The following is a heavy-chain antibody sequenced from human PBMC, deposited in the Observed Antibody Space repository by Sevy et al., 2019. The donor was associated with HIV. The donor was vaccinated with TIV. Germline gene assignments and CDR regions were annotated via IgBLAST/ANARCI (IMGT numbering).Heavy chain of an antibody. V-gene: IGHV3-15*01. J-gene: IGHJ4*02. CDR2: IKSKTDGGTT. CDR1: GFTFSNAW. Sequence: GGSLRLSCAASGFTFSNAWMNWVRQAPGKGLEWVGRIKSKTDGGTTDYAAPVKGRFTISRDDSKNTLYLQMNSLKTEDTAVYYCTTDWEYCSGGSCYSGPFWGQRTLVTVSS. CDR3: TTDWEYCSGGSCYSGPF. D-gene: IGHD2-15*01.